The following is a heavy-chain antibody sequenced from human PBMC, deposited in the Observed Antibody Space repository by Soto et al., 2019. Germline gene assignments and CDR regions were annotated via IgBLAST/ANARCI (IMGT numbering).Heavy chain of an antibody. D-gene: IGHD3-10*01. CDR2: IYYSGST. V-gene: IGHV4-31*03. J-gene: IGHJ5*02. CDR1: GGSISSGGYY. CDR3: ARDGGGGLWFVELLWNENWFDP. Sequence: QVQLQESGPGLVKPSQTLSLTCTVSGGSISSGGYYWSWIRQHPGKGLEWIGYIYYSGSTYYNPSLKSRVTISVDTSKNQFSLKLSSVTAADTAVYYCARDGGGGLWFVELLWNENWFDPWGQGTLVTVSS.